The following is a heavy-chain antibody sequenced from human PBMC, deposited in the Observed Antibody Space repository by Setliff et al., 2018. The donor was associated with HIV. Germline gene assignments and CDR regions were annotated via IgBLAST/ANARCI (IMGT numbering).Heavy chain of an antibody. D-gene: IGHD3-3*01. Sequence: ETLSLTCTVSGGSIGSYYWSWIRQPPGKGLEWIGYIYYSGSTNYNPSLKSRVTISVDTSKNQFSLKLSSVTAADTAVYYCASYNFWSGYSNYWGQGTLVTVSS. CDR3: ASYNFWSGYSNY. CDR2: IYYSGST. CDR1: GGSIGSYY. J-gene: IGHJ4*02. V-gene: IGHV4-59*08.